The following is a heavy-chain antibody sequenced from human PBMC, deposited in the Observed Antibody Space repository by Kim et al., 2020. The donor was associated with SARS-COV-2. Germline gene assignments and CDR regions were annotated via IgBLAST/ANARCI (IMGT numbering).Heavy chain of an antibody. CDR3: ARHDPYDSSGYYFYYYYGMDV. CDR2: IYYSGST. J-gene: IGHJ6*02. CDR1: GGSISSYY. D-gene: IGHD3-22*01. V-gene: IGHV4-59*08. Sequence: SETLSLTCTVSGGSISSYYWSWIRQPPGKGLEWIGYIYYSGSTNYNPSLKSRVTISVDTSKNQFSLKLSSVTAADTAMYYCARHDPYDSSGYYFYYYYGMDVWGQGTTVTVSS.